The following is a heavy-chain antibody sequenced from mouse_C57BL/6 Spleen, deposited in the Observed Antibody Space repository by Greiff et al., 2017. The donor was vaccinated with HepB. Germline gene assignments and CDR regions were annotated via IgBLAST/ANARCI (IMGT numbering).Heavy chain of an antibody. Sequence: QVQLKESGAELARPGASVKLSCKASGYTFTSYGISWVKQRTGQGLEWIGEIYPRSGNTYYNEKFKGKATLTADKSSSAAYMELRSLTSEDSAVYFCASPFTTVAPYYFDYWGQGTTLTVSS. CDR3: ASPFTTVAPYYFDY. D-gene: IGHD1-1*01. CDR1: GYTFTSYG. J-gene: IGHJ2*01. V-gene: IGHV1-81*01. CDR2: IYPRSGNT.